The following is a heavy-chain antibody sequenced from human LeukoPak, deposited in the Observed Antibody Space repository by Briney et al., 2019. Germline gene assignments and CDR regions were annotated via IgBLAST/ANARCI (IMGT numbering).Heavy chain of an antibody. CDR3: ARPDRDAFDI. CDR1: GGSISSYY. CDR2: IYYGGST. V-gene: IGHV4-59*08. Sequence: SETLSLTCTVSGGSISSYYWSWIRQPPGKGLEWIGYIYYGGSTNYNPSLKSRVTISVDTSKNQFSLKLSSVTAADTAVYYCARPDRDAFDIWGQGTMVTVSS. J-gene: IGHJ3*02.